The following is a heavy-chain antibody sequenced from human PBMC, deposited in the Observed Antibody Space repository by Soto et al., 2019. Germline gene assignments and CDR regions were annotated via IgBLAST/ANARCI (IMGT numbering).Heavy chain of an antibody. CDR2: IDPSDSYS. D-gene: IGHD5-12*01. V-gene: IGHV5-10-1*01. J-gene: IGHJ6*02. CDR1: GYSFTSYW. Sequence: PGESLKISCKGSGYSFTSYWISWVRQMPGKGLEWMGRIDPSDSYSDHSPSFQGHVTISADKSISTAYLQWSSLKASDTAMYYCARLSLRDGYNSDYHYGMDVWGQGTTVTVSS. CDR3: ARLSLRDGYNSDYHYGMDV.